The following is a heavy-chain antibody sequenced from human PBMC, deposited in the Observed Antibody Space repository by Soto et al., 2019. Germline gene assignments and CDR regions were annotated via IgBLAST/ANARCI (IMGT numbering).Heavy chain of an antibody. J-gene: IGHJ4*02. D-gene: IGHD3-16*01. V-gene: IGHV3-66*01. CDR2: IYSGGST. CDR3: AAYSHKGY. CDR1: GFTVSNNY. Sequence: GGALRLSCAASGFTVSNNYMCWVRQAPGKGLEWVSLIYSGGSTYYADSVKGRFTISRDSSKNTLYLQMNSLRAEDTAMYYCAAYSHKGYWGQGTLVTVSS.